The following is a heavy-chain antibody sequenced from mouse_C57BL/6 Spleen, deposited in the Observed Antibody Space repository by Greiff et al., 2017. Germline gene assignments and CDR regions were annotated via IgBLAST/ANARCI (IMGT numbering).Heavy chain of an antibody. V-gene: IGHV1-55*01. Sequence: QVQLQQPGAELVKPGASVKMSCKASGYTFTSYWITWVKQRPGQGLEWIGDIYPGSGSTNYNEKFQSKATLTVDTSSSTAYMQLSSLTSEDSAVYYCARKGVTGTYFAYWGQGTLVTVSA. CDR3: ARKGVTGTYFAY. D-gene: IGHD4-1*01. CDR1: GYTFTSYW. CDR2: IYPGSGST. J-gene: IGHJ3*01.